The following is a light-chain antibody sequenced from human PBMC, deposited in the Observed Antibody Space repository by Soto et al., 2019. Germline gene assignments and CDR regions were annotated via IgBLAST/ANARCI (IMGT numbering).Light chain of an antibody. CDR1: SSGVGAYNY. CDR3: ISYTSISTYV. CDR2: DVS. J-gene: IGLJ1*01. Sequence: QSALTQPASVSGSPGQSIAISCTGTSSGVGAYNYVSWYQQHPGKAPKLMIYDVSNRPSGVSDRFSGSKSGNTASLTISGLQAEDEADYYCISYTSISTYVFGTGTKLTVL. V-gene: IGLV2-14*01.